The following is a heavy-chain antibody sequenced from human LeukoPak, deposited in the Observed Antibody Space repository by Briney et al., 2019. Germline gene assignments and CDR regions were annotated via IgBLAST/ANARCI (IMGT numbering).Heavy chain of an antibody. V-gene: IGHV4-61*02. CDR1: GGSISSGSYY. CDR2: IYTSGST. Sequence: SQTLSLTCTVSGGSISSGSYYWSWIRQPAGKGLEWIGRIYTSGSTNYNPSLKSRVTISVDTSKNQFSLKLSSVTAAETAVYYCAREGIFGVVTVPAFDIWGQGTMVTVSS. D-gene: IGHD3-3*01. J-gene: IGHJ3*02. CDR3: AREGIFGVVTVPAFDI.